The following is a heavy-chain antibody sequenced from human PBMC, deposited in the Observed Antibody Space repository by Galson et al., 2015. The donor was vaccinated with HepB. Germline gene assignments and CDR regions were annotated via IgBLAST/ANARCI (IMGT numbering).Heavy chain of an antibody. J-gene: IGHJ5*02. CDR2: INPNSGAT. CDR1: GHTLTGYY. Sequence: SVKVSCKASGHTLTGYYIHWVRQAPGQGLEWMGWINPNSGATSYAQKFQGRVTMTWDTSISTAYMDLSRLRSDDTAVYYCARDGGFYYGSSGYYYGGVSWGQGTPVTVSS. D-gene: IGHD3-22*01. CDR3: ARDGGFYYGSSGYYYGGVS. V-gene: IGHV1-2*02.